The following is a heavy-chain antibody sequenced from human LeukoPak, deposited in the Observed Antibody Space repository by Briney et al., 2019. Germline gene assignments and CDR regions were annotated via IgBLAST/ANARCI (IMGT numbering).Heavy chain of an antibody. V-gene: IGHV3-23*01. J-gene: IGHJ2*01. CDR2: ISFSGGST. CDR1: GFTFSSHA. D-gene: IGHD2-8*01. CDR3: AKVTMAAYWYIDL. Sequence: TGGSLRLSCAASGFTFSSHALSWVRQAPGKGLEWVSGISFSGGSTYYADSVKGRFTISRDNSQNTLYLQMNSLRAEDTAEYYCAKVTMAAYWYIDLWGRGTLVTVSS.